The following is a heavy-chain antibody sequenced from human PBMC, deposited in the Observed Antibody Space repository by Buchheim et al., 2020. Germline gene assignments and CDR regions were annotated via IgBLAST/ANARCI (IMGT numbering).Heavy chain of an antibody. CDR3: AIWSGYYPPTLRYYGMDV. CDR1: GYTFTGYY. CDR2: IIPIFGTA. D-gene: IGHD3-3*01. V-gene: IGHV1-69*01. Sequence: QVQLVQSGAEVKKPGASVKVSCKASGYTFTGYYMHWVRQAPGQGLEWMGGIIPIFGTANYAQKFQGRVTITADESTSTAYMELSSLRSEDTAVYYCAIWSGYYPPTLRYYGMDVWGQGTT. J-gene: IGHJ6*02.